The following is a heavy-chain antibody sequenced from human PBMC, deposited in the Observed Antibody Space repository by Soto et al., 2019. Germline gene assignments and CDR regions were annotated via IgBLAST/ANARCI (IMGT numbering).Heavy chain of an antibody. CDR2: ISTSSSTI. J-gene: IGHJ5*02. Sequence: EVQLVESGGGLVQPGGSPRLSCSASGFTFSSYSMSWVRQAPGKGLEWVSYISTSSSTIYHADSVKGRFTISRDNAKNSLYLQMNSLRDEDTAVYYCARYVGRTGWFDPWGQGTLVTVSS. D-gene: IGHD5-12*01. CDR1: GFTFSSYS. CDR3: ARYVGRTGWFDP. V-gene: IGHV3-48*02.